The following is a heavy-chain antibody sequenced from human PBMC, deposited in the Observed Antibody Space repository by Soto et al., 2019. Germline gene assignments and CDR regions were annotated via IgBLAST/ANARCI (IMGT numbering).Heavy chain of an antibody. CDR1: GGSISSYY. CDR2: IYYSGST. D-gene: IGHD1-26*01. CDR3: ARRYGGNFDY. V-gene: IGHV4-59*01. J-gene: IGHJ4*02. Sequence: QVQLQESGPGLVKPSETLSLTCTVSGGSISSYYWSWIRQPPGKGLEWIGYIYYSGSTNYNPSLKSRDTISVDTSKTQCSLKLSSVTAEDTAVYYCARRYGGNFDYWGQGTLVTVYS.